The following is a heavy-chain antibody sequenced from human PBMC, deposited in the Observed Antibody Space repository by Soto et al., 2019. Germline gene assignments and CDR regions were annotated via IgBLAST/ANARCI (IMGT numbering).Heavy chain of an antibody. CDR1: GFTFSSYA. CDR3: AKPASGWYPKLMNGMDV. D-gene: IGHD6-19*01. J-gene: IGHJ6*02. Sequence: DVQLLESGGVLVQPGGSLRLSCVVSGFTFSSYAMSWVRQAPGKGLEWVSSISGSGGNIYYADSVKGRFTISRDNSKNRLHLQMNSLRAEDTAVYYCAKPASGWYPKLMNGMDVWGQGTTVTVSS. CDR2: ISGSGGNI. V-gene: IGHV3-23*01.